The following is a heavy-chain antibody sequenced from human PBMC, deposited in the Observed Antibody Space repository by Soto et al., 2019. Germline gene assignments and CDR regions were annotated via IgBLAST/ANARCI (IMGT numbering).Heavy chain of an antibody. CDR2: ISSSSSYI. D-gene: IGHD2-15*01. J-gene: IGHJ4*02. Sequence: EVQLVESGGGLVKPGGSLRLSCAASGFPFSSYSMNWVRQAPGKGLEWVSSISSSSSYIYYADSVKGRFTISRDNAKNSLYLQMNSLRAEDTAVYYCARGKGCSGGSCYFDYWGQGTLVTVSS. CDR3: ARGKGCSGGSCYFDY. V-gene: IGHV3-21*01. CDR1: GFPFSSYS.